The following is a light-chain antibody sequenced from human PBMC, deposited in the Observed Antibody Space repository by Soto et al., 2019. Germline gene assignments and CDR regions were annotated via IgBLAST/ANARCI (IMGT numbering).Light chain of an antibody. CDR1: VLAKKY. CDR3: YSAADNNRGV. Sequence: SYELTQPSSVSVYPGQTARITCSGDVLAKKYARWFQQKPGQAPVLVIYKDSERPSGIPERFSGSSSGTTVTLTISGAQVEAEADYYCYSAADNNRGVFGTGTKVTVL. V-gene: IGLV3-27*01. J-gene: IGLJ1*01. CDR2: KDS.